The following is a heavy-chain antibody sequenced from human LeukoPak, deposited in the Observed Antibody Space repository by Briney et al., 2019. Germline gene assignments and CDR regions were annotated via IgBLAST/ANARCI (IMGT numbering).Heavy chain of an antibody. J-gene: IGHJ3*02. CDR3: ARGPGYSSGWRNAFDT. Sequence: PSETLSLTCAVYGGSFSGYYWSWIRQPPGKGLEWIGEINHSGSTNYNPSLKGRVTISVDTSKNQFSLKLSSVTAADTAVYYCARGPGYSSGWRNAFDTWGQGTMVTVSS. D-gene: IGHD6-19*01. CDR1: GGSFSGYY. CDR2: INHSGST. V-gene: IGHV4-34*01.